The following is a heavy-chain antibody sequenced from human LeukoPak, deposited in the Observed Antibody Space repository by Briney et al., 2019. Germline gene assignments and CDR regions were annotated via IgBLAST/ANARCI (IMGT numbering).Heavy chain of an antibody. Sequence: SVKVSCKASGGTFSSYAISWVRQAPGQGLEWMGGIIPIFGTANYAQKFQGRVTITADESTSTAYMELCSLRSEDTAVYYCARVVLRFLEWRWGSFDYWGQGTLVTVSS. V-gene: IGHV1-69*13. J-gene: IGHJ4*02. CDR1: GGTFSSYA. D-gene: IGHD3-3*01. CDR3: ARVVLRFLEWRWGSFDY. CDR2: IIPIFGTA.